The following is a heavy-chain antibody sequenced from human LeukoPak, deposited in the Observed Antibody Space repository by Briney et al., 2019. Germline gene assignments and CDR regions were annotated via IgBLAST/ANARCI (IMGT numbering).Heavy chain of an antibody. CDR3: AREGNDYYYDQ. V-gene: IGHV3-21*01. Sequence: GGSLRLSCADSGFTFSSYEMNWVRQAPGKGLEWVSSITGDCKYITYADSVKGRFTISRDNAKNSLYLQVASLRGDDTATYYCAREGNDYYYDQWGQGTLVTVSP. CDR2: ITGDCKYI. D-gene: IGHD3-16*01. J-gene: IGHJ4*02. CDR1: GFTFSSYE.